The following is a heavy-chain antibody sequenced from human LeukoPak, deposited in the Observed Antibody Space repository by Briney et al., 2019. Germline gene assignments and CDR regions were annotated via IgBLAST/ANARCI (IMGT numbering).Heavy chain of an antibody. CDR3: ARTDSYCSSTSCYQIFDY. Sequence: SVKVSCKASGYTFTSYAISWVRQAPGQGLEWMGGIIPIFGTANYAQKFQGRVTITADESTSTAYMELSSLRSEDTAVYYCARTDSYCSSTSCYQIFDYWGQGTLVTVSS. D-gene: IGHD2-2*01. CDR2: IIPIFGTA. CDR1: GYTFTSYA. J-gene: IGHJ4*02. V-gene: IGHV1-69*13.